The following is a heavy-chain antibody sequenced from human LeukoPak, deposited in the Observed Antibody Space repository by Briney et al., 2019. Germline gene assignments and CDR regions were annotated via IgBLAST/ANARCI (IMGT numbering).Heavy chain of an antibody. J-gene: IGHJ4*02. CDR2: INIDGTNT. CDR3: ARDQAQWELLSPPDY. D-gene: IGHD1-26*01. CDR1: GFTFTSYW. V-gene: IGHV3-74*01. Sequence: PGGSLRLSCAASGFTFTSYWMHWVRQAPGKGLAWVSRINIDGTNTRYADSVKGRFTISRDNAKNTLYLQMNSLRAEDTAVYYCARDQAQWELLSPPDYWGQGTLVTVSS.